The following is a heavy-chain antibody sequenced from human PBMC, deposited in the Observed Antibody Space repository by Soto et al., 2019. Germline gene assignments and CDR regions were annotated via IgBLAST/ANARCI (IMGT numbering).Heavy chain of an antibody. CDR3: ARDYYRFNSGYGFSMDV. Sequence: QVQLVESGGGVVQPGRSLRLSCAASGFTFSSYAMHWVRQAPGKGLEWVAVISYDGSNKYYADSVKGRFTISRDNSKNTLYLQMYSLRAEDTAVYYCARDYYRFNSGYGFSMDVWGQGTTVTVSS. D-gene: IGHD5-12*01. V-gene: IGHV3-30-3*01. CDR1: GFTFSSYA. CDR2: ISYDGSNK. J-gene: IGHJ6*02.